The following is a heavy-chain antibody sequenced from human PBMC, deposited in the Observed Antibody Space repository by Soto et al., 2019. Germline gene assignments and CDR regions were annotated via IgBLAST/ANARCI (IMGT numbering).Heavy chain of an antibody. J-gene: IGHJ6*02. CDR3: AKAPRGSYFDYYYGMDV. CDR1: GFTFSSYA. D-gene: IGHD1-26*01. Sequence: GGSLRLSCAASGFTFSSYAMSWVRQAPGKGLEWVSATSGSGGSTYYADSVKGRFTISRDNSKNTLYLQMNSLRAEDTAVYYCAKAPRGSYFDYYYGMDVWGQGTTVTVSS. V-gene: IGHV3-23*01. CDR2: TSGSGGST.